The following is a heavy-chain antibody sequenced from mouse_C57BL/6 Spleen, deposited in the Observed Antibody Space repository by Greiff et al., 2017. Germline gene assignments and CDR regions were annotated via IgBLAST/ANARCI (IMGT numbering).Heavy chain of an antibody. J-gene: IGHJ1*03. D-gene: IGHD1-1*01. Sequence: VQLQQPGAELVKPGASVKLSCKASGYTFTSYWMQWVKQRPGQGLEWIGEIDPSDSYTNYNQKFKGKAPLTVDTSSSTAYMQLSSLTSEDSAVYYCARCPLYGSSPYWYFDVWGTGTTVTVSS. CDR3: ARCPLYGSSPYWYFDV. CDR1: GYTFTSYW. CDR2: IDPSDSYT. V-gene: IGHV1-50*01.